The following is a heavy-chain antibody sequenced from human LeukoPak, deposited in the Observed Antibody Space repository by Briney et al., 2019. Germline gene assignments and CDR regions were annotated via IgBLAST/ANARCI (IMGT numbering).Heavy chain of an antibody. Sequence: GGSLRLSCAASGFTFSSYGMHWVRQAPGKGLEWVSAISGSGGSTYYADSVKGRFTISRDNSKNTLYLQMNSLRAEDTAVYYCAKTPLTYYDFWSGFDYWGQGTLVTVSS. CDR1: GFTFSSYG. CDR2: ISGSGGST. V-gene: IGHV3-23*01. J-gene: IGHJ4*02. CDR3: AKTPLTYYDFWSGFDY. D-gene: IGHD3-3*01.